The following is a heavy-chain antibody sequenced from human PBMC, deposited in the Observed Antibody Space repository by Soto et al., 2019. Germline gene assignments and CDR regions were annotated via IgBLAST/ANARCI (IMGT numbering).Heavy chain of an antibody. CDR3: ARGFYYDSSAYYSFDY. J-gene: IGHJ4*02. CDR1: GYTFTSYY. D-gene: IGHD3-22*01. Sequence: ASVKVSCKASGYTFTSYYMHWVRQAPGQGLEWMGIINPSGGSTSYAQKFQGRVTMTRDTSTSTIYMELSSLRSEDTAVYYCARGFYYDSSAYYSFDYWGQGTLVTVSS. V-gene: IGHV1-46*01. CDR2: INPSGGST.